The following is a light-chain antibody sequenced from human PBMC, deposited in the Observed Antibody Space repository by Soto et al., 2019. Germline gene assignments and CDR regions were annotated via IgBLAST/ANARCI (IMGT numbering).Light chain of an antibody. Sequence: EIVMTQSPATLSVSPGERATLSCRASQSVNNDFAWYQQTPGQAPSLLIFGASTRATGIPARFSGSGSGTEFTLTISSLQSEDFAVYYCQQYSNWPYTFGQGTKLEIK. CDR3: QQYSNWPYT. V-gene: IGKV3-15*01. CDR2: GAS. CDR1: QSVNND. J-gene: IGKJ2*01.